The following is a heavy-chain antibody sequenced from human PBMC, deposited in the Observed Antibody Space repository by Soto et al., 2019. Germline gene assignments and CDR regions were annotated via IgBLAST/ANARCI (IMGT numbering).Heavy chain of an antibody. J-gene: IGHJ6*03. CDR1: GFTFTSYG. V-gene: IGHV3-33*01. CDR3: ARGEEPYCSGGGCFYYYYYMDV. D-gene: IGHD2-15*01. CDR2: IWSGGSNK. Sequence: QVQLVESGGGVVQPGRSLRLSCVASGFTFTSYGMHWVRQAPGKGLEWVAVIWSGGSNKYYADSVKGRFTISRDNSKNTLYLQMNSLRAEDTAVYYCARGEEPYCSGGGCFYYYYYMDVWGKGTTVTVSS.